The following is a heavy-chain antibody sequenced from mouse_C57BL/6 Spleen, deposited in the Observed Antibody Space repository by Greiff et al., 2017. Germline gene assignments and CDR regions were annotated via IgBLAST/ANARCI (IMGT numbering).Heavy chain of an antibody. Sequence: VQLQQSGPELVKPGASVKISCKASGYSFTGYYMNWVKQSPEKSLEWIGEINPSTGGTTYNQKFKAKATLTVDKSSSTAYMQLKSLTSEDSAVYYCARLRTVVADYYAMDYWGQGTSVTVSS. V-gene: IGHV1-42*01. J-gene: IGHJ4*01. CDR1: GYSFTGYY. D-gene: IGHD1-1*01. CDR3: ARLRTVVADYYAMDY. CDR2: INPSTGGT.